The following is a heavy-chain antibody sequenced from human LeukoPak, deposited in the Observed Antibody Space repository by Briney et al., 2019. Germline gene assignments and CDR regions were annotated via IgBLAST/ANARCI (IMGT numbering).Heavy chain of an antibody. CDR1: GGSISSSNW. Sequence: SETLSLTCAVSGGSISSSNWWSWVRQPPGKGLEWIGEIYHSGSTNYNPSLKSRVTISVDKSKNQFSLKLSSVTAADTAVYYCASQSSIAAAGTKYFDYWGQGTLVTVSS. J-gene: IGHJ4*02. CDR2: IYHSGST. V-gene: IGHV4-4*02. D-gene: IGHD6-13*01. CDR3: ASQSSIAAAGTKYFDY.